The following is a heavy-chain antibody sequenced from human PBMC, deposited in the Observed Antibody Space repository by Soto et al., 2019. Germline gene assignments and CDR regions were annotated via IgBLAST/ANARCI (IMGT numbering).Heavy chain of an antibody. J-gene: IGHJ2*01. CDR2: INPRTGST. D-gene: IGHD2-15*01. CDR3: ARDGGLLTASWHYDL. Sequence: QGQLVQSGADVKKPGTSVKVSCKAAGYSFTNYCMYWLRQAPGQGLEWMGIINPRTGSTRYAQKFQDRVTLTRDTSTTTVYMELSTLISDDTAVYYCARDGGLLTASWHYDLWGPGTLVTVSS. CDR1: GYSFTNYC. V-gene: IGHV1-46*01.